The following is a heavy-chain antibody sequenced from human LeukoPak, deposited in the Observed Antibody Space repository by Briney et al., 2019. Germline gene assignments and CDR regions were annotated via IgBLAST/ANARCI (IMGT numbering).Heavy chain of an antibody. Sequence: GGSLRLSCAASGFTFINAWMAWVRQAPGKGLEWVSAISGSGGTTYYADSVKGRFTISRDNSKNTLYLQMNSLRAEDTAVYYCAKEGPKSIAATGYYMDVWGKGTTVTISS. D-gene: IGHD6-25*01. V-gene: IGHV3-23*01. CDR3: AKEGPKSIAATGYYMDV. CDR1: GFTFINAW. J-gene: IGHJ6*03. CDR2: ISGSGGTT.